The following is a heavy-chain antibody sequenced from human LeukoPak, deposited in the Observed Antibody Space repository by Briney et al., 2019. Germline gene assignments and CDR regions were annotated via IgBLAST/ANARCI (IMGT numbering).Heavy chain of an antibody. CDR2: IYPRDGST. V-gene: IGHV1-46*01. J-gene: IGHJ4*02. CDR1: GYTFTSNY. CDR3: ARDQEGFDY. Sequence: ASVKVSCKASGYTFTSNYIHWVRQAPGQGLEWMGMIYPRDGSTSYAWKFQGRVTVTRDTSTSTVHMELSGLRSEDTAVYYRARDQEGFDYWGQGTLVTVSS.